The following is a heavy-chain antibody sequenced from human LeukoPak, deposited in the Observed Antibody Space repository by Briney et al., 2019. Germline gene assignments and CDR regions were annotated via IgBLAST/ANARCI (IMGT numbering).Heavy chain of an antibody. Sequence: PSETLSLTCTVSGASISSYYWSWIRQPPGKGLEWIGYIYYSGSTNYNPSLKSRVTISVDTSKNQFSLKLSSVTAADTAVYYCARVLVDTACMDVWGQGTTVTVSS. V-gene: IGHV4-59*12. CDR3: ARVLVDTACMDV. D-gene: IGHD5-18*01. CDR1: GASISSYY. J-gene: IGHJ6*02. CDR2: IYYSGST.